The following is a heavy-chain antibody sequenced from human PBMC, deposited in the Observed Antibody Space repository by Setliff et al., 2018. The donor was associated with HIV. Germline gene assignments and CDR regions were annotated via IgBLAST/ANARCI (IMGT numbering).Heavy chain of an antibody. Sequence: PSETLSLTCSVSGVSIFSTDYYWGWIRQPPGKGLEWIGSFYYSGNTYYNPSLKSRVTISVDTSQNQMTLKLRGVTAADTAVYYCSKRYSDFWSGQTDVWGKGTTVTVSS. CDR2: FYYSGNT. D-gene: IGHD3-3*01. V-gene: IGHV4-39*01. CDR1: GVSIFSTDYY. CDR3: SKRYSDFWSGQTDV. J-gene: IGHJ6*04.